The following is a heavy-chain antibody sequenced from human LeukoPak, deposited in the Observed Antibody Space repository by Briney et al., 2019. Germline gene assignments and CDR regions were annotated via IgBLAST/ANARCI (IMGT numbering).Heavy chain of an antibody. D-gene: IGHD3-22*01. V-gene: IGHV4-59*01. CDR2: IYYSGTT. CDR1: GGSISSYY. Sequence: PSETLSLTCTVSGGSISSYYWSWIRQPPGKGLEWIGNIYYSGTTNYNPSLESRVTISVDTSKNQFSLKLSSVTAADTAVYYCARGQFYYDSSGLWVWGQGTLVTVSS. CDR3: ARGQFYYDSSGLWV. J-gene: IGHJ4*02.